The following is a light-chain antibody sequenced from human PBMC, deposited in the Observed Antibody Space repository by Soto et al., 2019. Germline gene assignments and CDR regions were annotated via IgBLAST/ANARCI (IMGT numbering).Light chain of an antibody. CDR2: GAS. J-gene: IGKJ1*01. V-gene: IGKV3-20*01. Sequence: EIVLTQSPGTLSLSPGERATLSCRASQSVSSSYLAWYQQKPGQAPRLLIYGASSRATGIPDRFSGSGSGTDFTLTINRLEPEDFAVYFCQQYGNSVWTFGQGTKVEIK. CDR3: QQYGNSVWT. CDR1: QSVSSSY.